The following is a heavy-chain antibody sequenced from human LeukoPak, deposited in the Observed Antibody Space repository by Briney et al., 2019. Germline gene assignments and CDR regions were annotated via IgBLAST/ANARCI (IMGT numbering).Heavy chain of an antibody. Sequence: ASVKVSCKASGYTFTSYGISWVRQAPGQGLEWMGWISAYNGNTNYAQKLQDRVTMTTDTSTSTAYMELRSLRSDDTAVYYCARTGRYGSGTNAFDIWGQGTMVTVSS. D-gene: IGHD3-10*01. CDR3: ARTGRYGSGTNAFDI. CDR2: ISAYNGNT. J-gene: IGHJ3*02. V-gene: IGHV1-18*01. CDR1: GYTFTSYG.